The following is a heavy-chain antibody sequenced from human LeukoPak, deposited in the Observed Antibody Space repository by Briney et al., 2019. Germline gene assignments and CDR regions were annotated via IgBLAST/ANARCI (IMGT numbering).Heavy chain of an antibody. D-gene: IGHD3-9*01. J-gene: IGHJ4*02. CDR2: ISWNSGSI. Sequence: GGSLRLSCAASGFTFDDYAMHWVRQAPGKGLEWVSGISWNSGSIGYADSVKGRFTISRDNAKNSLYLQMNSLRAEDTALYYCAKAPSPLLTGYYQYYFDYWGQGTLVTVSS. CDR1: GFTFDDYA. V-gene: IGHV3-9*01. CDR3: AKAPSPLLTGYYQYYFDY.